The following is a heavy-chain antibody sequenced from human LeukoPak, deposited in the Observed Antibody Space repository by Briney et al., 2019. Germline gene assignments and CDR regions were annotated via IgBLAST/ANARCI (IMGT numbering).Heavy chain of an antibody. CDR1: GFTFSGSA. D-gene: IGHD4-23*01. Sequence: GRSLRLSCAASGFTFSGSALHWVRQAPGKGLEWVSHISSTSSTIYYADSVKGRFTMSRDNAKNLVFLQMNSLRVEDTAVYYCARTKWQLPWTWGQGTQVTVSS. V-gene: IGHV3-48*04. CDR2: ISSTSSTI. CDR3: ARTKWQLPWT. J-gene: IGHJ5*02.